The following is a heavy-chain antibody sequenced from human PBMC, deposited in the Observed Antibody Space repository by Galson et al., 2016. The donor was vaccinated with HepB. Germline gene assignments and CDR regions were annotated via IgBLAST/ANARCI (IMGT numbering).Heavy chain of an antibody. CDR1: GFIFNSYW. CDR3: ARLPFCSTTSCAREF. CDR2: IYGGDSDS. D-gene: IGHD2-2*01. J-gene: IGHJ4*02. Sequence: QSGAEVKKPGESLKISCQTSGFIFNSYWIAWVRQLPGEGLEWMGLIYGGDSDSRYSPSFKGQVTFSVDRATKTAFLNLSSLKASDSGIYFCARLPFCSTTSCAREFWGQGTVVTVSS. V-gene: IGHV5-51*01.